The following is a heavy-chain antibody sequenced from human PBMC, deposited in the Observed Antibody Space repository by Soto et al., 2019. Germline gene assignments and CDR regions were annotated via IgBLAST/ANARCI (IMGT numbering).Heavy chain of an antibody. CDR2: IIPIFGTT. CDR3: AREGSGTYPFDY. J-gene: IGHJ4*02. V-gene: IGHV1-69*01. Sequence: QVQLVQSGTEVKKPGSSVNVSCKASGDTFTRYGISWVRQAPGQGLEWMGGIIPIFGTTNYAQKFQGRVTITADESTSTAYMELSSLRSEDTAVYYCAREGSGTYPFDYWGQGTLVTVSS. CDR1: GDTFTRYG. D-gene: IGHD1-26*01.